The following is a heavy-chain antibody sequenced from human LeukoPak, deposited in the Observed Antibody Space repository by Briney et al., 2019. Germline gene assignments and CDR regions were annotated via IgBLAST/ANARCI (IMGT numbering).Heavy chain of an antibody. J-gene: IGHJ4*02. CDR3: ARGKGGYSYGTFDY. CDR1: GFTFSSYS. CDR2: ISSSSSYI. D-gene: IGHD5-18*01. V-gene: IGHV3-21*01. Sequence: GGSLRLSCAASGFTFSSYSMNWVRQAPGKGLEWVSSISSSSSYIYYADSVKGRFTISRDNAKNSLYLQMNSLRAEDTAVYYCARGKGGYSYGTFDYWGQGTLVTVSS.